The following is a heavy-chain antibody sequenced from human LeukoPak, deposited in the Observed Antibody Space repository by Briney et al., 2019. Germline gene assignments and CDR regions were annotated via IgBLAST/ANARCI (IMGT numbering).Heavy chain of an antibody. CDR1: GGSISSYY. CDR3: ARFAPTVAGTDDDY. D-gene: IGHD6-19*01. J-gene: IGHJ4*02. CDR2: IYYSGST. Sequence: PSETLSLTCTVSGGSISSYYWSWIRQPPGKGLEWIGYIYYSGSTNYNPSLKSRVTISVDTSKNQFSLKLSSVTAADTAVYYCARFAPTVAGTDDDYWGQGTLVTVSS. V-gene: IGHV4-59*01.